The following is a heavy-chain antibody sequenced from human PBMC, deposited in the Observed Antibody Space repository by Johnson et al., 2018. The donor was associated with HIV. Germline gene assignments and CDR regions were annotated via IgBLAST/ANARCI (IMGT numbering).Heavy chain of an antibody. J-gene: IGHJ3*02. Sequence: QVQLVESGGGVVQPGRSLRLSCAASGFTFSSYAMHWVRQAPGKGLEWVAVISYDGSKKYYAESGKGRFPISRDNSKKTLYLQMNSLRAEDTAVYYCARGRGALDIWGQGTMVTVSS. D-gene: IGHD3-16*01. V-gene: IGHV3-30-3*01. CDR1: GFTFSSYA. CDR3: ARGRGALDI. CDR2: ISYDGSKK.